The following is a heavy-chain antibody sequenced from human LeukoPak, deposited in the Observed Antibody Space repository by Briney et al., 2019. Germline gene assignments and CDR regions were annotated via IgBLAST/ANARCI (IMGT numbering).Heavy chain of an antibody. J-gene: IGHJ6*02. CDR3: ARGVTTGTTPYYYAMDV. D-gene: IGHD1-1*01. CDR2: VYSGGST. CDR1: GFTVSSNY. V-gene: IGHV3-53*01. Sequence: GGSLRLSCAASGFTVSSNYMSWVRQAPGRGLERVSVVYSGGSTYYADSVKGRFTISRDNPKNTLYLQMNSLRAEDTAVYYCARGVTTGTTPYYYAMDVWGQGTTVTVSS.